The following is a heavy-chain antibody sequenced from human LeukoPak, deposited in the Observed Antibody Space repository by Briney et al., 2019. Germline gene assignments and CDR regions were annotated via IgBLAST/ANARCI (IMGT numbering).Heavy chain of an antibody. CDR1: GYTFTSYA. D-gene: IGHD3-9*01. J-gene: IGHJ4*02. CDR2: INAGNGNT. V-gene: IGHV1-3*01. CDR3: ARAKGRYFDWCPDY. Sequence: ASVKVSCKASGYTFTSYAMHWVRQAPGQRLEWMGWINAGNGNTKYSQKFQGRVTITRDTSASTAYMELSSLRSEDTAVYYCARAKGRYFDWCPDYWGQGTLVTVSS.